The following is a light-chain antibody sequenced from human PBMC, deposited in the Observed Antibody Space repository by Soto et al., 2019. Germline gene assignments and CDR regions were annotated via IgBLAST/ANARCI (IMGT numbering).Light chain of an antibody. CDR1: KKDIGSSDY. CDR3: SSSTSSNTMV. V-gene: IGLV2-14*01. Sequence: QSLLSQPASVSASPGQSITISCTGGKKDIGSSDYVSWYQQHPGKAPKLIIYGVSNRPSGTSDRFSGSKSGNTASLTISGLQADEEADYYCSSSTSSNTMVFGGGTKVTVL. CDR2: GVS. J-gene: IGLJ3*02.